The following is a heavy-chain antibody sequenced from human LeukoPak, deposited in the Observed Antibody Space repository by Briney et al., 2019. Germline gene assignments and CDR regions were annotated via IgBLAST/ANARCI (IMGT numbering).Heavy chain of an antibody. CDR1: GGTFSSYA. CDR2: IIPIFGTA. CDR3: ATVRYFDWLDYYYYGMGV. V-gene: IGHV1-69*13. J-gene: IGHJ6*02. D-gene: IGHD3-9*01. Sequence: SVKVSCKASGGTFSSYAISWVRQAPGQGLEWMGGIIPIFGTANYAQKFQGRVTITADESTSTAYMELSSLRSEDTAVYYCATVRYFDWLDYYYYGMGVWGQGTTVTVSS.